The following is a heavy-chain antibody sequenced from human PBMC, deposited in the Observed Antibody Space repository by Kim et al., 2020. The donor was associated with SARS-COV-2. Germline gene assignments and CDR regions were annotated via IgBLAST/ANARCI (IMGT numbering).Heavy chain of an antibody. CDR2: ISYDGSNK. J-gene: IGHJ4*01. V-gene: IGHV3-30*04. CDR3: ARDPPYSSSWYYFDY. CDR1: GFTFSSYA. Sequence: GGSLRLSCAASGFTFSSYAMHWVRQAPGKGLEWVAVISYDGSNKYYADSVKGRFTISRDNSKNTLYLQMNSLRAEDTAVYYCARDPPYSSSWYYFDYWS. D-gene: IGHD6-13*01.